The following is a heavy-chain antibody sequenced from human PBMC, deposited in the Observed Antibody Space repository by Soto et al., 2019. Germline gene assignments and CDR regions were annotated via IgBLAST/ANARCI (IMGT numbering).Heavy chain of an antibody. J-gene: IGHJ4*01. CDR3: ARPGTVGATIDFEF. Sequence: GGSLRLSCAASGFTFSGYYMSWLRQAPGKGLEWISYISTSGSVIYAASVKGRFTISRDNPRNSLYLQMNSLRAEDTAVYYCARPGTVGATIDFEFWGQGTLVTVS. CDR2: ISTSGSVI. D-gene: IGHD1-26*01. V-gene: IGHV3-11*01. CDR1: GFTFSGYY.